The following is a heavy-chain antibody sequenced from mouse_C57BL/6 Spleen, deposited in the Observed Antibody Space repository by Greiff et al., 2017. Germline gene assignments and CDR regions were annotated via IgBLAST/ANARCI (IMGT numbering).Heavy chain of an antibody. D-gene: IGHD1-1*01. V-gene: IGHV1-22*01. Sequence: SGPELVKPGASVKMSCKASGYTFTDYNMHWVKQSHGKSLEWIGYINPNNGGTSYNQKFKGKATLTVDKPSSTAYMQLSSLTSEDSAVYYCARSLLLRQVSYWYFDVWGTGTTVTVSS. CDR3: ARSLLLRQVSYWYFDV. CDR2: INPNNGGT. CDR1: GYTFTDYN. J-gene: IGHJ1*03.